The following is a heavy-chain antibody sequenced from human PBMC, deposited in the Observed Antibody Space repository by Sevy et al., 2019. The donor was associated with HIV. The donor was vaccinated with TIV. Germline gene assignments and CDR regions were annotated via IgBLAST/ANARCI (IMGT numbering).Heavy chain of an antibody. CDR2: VNPNTGVT. J-gene: IGHJ4*01. CDR3: ARGRVIFDY. Sequence: ASVKVSCKTSGYSFTDYYIHWVRQAPGQGLEWVGYVNPNTGVTNYPQHFRGRVTVTRDTSISTVYMQLSNLRSDDTAVYYCARGRVIFDYWGHGTLVTVSS. V-gene: IGHV1-2*02. CDR1: GYSFTDYY.